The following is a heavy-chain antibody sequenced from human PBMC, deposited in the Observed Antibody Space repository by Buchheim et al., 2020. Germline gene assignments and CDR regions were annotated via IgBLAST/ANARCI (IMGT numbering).Heavy chain of an antibody. CDR1: GYSFTSYW. J-gene: IGHJ6*02. D-gene: IGHD5-24*01. CDR2: IYPGDSDT. CDR3: ARIRVEMATIVGGYYYYGMDV. V-gene: IGHV5-51*01. Sequence: EVQLVQSGAEVRKPGESLKISCKGSGYSFTSYWIGWVRPMPGKGLEWMGIIYPGDSDTRYSPSFHGQVTISADKSISTAHLQWSSLKASDTAMYYCARIRVEMATIVGGYYYYGMDVWGQGTT.